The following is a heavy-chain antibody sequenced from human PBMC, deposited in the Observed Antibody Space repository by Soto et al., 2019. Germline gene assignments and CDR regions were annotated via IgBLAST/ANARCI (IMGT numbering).Heavy chain of an antibody. V-gene: IGHV3-21*06. CDR1: GFTFSYYP. D-gene: IGHD4-17*01. CDR3: AREGVHNYTEYGVDY. CDR2: ISGIKNYI. Sequence: EVQLVESGGGLVNPGGSLTLSCAASGFTFSYYPLHWVRRAPGKGLEWVSSISGIKNYIRYADSVKGRFTISRDNAKTALYLQMNNLPAEDTAVYYWAREGVHNYTEYGVDYWGQGTLVTVSS. J-gene: IGHJ4*02.